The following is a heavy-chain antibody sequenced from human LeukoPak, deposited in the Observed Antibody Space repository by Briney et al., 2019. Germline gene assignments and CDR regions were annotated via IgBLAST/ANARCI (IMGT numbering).Heavy chain of an antibody. J-gene: IGHJ4*02. CDR1: GYKFSSYL. D-gene: IGHD6-13*01. CDR2: IYPGDSDT. CDR3: ARHRVGSSWDSEFDY. Sequence: GESLNVSCKGSGYKFSSYLIGWGRQVAGKGPGGMGIIYPGDSDTRYSPSFQGQVTISADKSITTAYLQWSSLKASDTAMYYCARHRVGSSWDSEFDYWGQGTLVTVSS. V-gene: IGHV5-51*01.